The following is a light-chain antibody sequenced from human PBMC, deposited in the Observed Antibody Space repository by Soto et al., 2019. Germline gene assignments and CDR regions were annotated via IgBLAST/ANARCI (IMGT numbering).Light chain of an antibody. CDR1: QGISNY. CDR2: AAS. Sequence: DILMTQSPSAMSASVGDRVTITCRASQGISNYLVWFQQKPGKVVKRLIYAASSLQSGVPSRFSGSGSGTEFTLTISSLQPDDFATYYCQQYETYSPWTFGQGTKVDIK. J-gene: IGKJ1*01. CDR3: QQYETYSPWT. V-gene: IGKV1-17*03.